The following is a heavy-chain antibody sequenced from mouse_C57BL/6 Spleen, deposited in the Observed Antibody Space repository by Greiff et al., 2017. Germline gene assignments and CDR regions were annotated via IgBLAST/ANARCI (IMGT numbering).Heavy chain of an antibody. CDR2: IDPETGGT. V-gene: IGHV1-15*01. CDR3: TRSTGTWGFAY. Sequence: VQLQQSGAELVRPGASVTLSCKASGYTFTDYEMHWVKQTPVHGLEWIGAIDPETGGTAYNQKFKGKAILTADKSSSTAYMVLRSLTSEDSAVYYCTRSTGTWGFAYWGQGTLVTVSA. D-gene: IGHD4-1*02. CDR1: GYTFTDYE. J-gene: IGHJ3*01.